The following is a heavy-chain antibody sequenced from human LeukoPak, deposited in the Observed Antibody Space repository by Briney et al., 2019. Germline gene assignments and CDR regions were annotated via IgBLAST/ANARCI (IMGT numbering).Heavy chain of an antibody. Sequence: RPGGSLRLSCAASGFTFDDYGMNWVRQAPGKGLEWVSGINWNGGSTVYADSVKGRFTISRDNSKNTLYLQMNSLRAEDTAVYYCAKDRVYDYVWGSYGSDYWGQGTLVTVSS. V-gene: IGHV3-20*04. CDR2: INWNGGST. CDR3: AKDRVYDYVWGSYGSDY. J-gene: IGHJ4*02. D-gene: IGHD3-16*01. CDR1: GFTFDDYG.